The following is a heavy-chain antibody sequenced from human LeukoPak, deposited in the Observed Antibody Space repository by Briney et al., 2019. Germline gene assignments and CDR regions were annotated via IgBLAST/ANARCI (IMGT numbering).Heavy chain of an antibody. CDR3: ARDNAVVVTAAPDY. Sequence: PGGSLRLSCAASGFTFSSYSMNWVRPAPGKGLEWVSSISSSSSYIYYADSVKGRFTISRDNAKNSLYLQMNSLRAEDTAVYYCARDNAVVVTAAPDYWGQGTLVTVSS. CDR1: GFTFSSYS. CDR2: ISSSSSYI. J-gene: IGHJ4*02. V-gene: IGHV3-21*01. D-gene: IGHD2-2*01.